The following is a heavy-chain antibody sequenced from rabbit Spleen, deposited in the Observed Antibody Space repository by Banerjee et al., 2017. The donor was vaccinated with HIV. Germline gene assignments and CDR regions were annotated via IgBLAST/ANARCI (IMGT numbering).Heavy chain of an antibody. D-gene: IGHD1-1*01. Sequence: EESGGGLVKPGASLTLTCKASGFSFSSGYYMYWVRQAPGKGMEWIGCIGTGSGITWYASWAKGRFTISKTSSPTVTLQMTSLTAADTATCFCARDLLGVIGWNFNLWGPGTLVTVS. J-gene: IGHJ4*01. CDR2: IGTGSGIT. CDR3: ARDLLGVIGWNFNL. CDR1: GFSFSSGYY. V-gene: IGHV1S40*01.